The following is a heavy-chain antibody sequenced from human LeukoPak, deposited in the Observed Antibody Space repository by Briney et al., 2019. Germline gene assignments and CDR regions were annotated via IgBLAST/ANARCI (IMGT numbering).Heavy chain of an antibody. Sequence: SETLSLTCTVSGGSISSYYWSWIRQPPGKGLEWIGYIYYSGSTNYNPSLKSRVTISVDTSKNQFSLKLSSVTAADTAVYYCARGPYCSGGSCYGYFDYWGQGTLVTVSP. CDR2: IYYSGST. CDR3: ARGPYCSGGSCYGYFDY. D-gene: IGHD2-15*01. V-gene: IGHV4-59*01. J-gene: IGHJ4*02. CDR1: GGSISSYY.